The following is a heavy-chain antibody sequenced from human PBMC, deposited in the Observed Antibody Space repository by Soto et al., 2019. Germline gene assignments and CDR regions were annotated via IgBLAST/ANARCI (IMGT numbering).Heavy chain of an antibody. CDR3: ARPRCSGSYSDDFDI. Sequence: QVQLVQSGAEVKKPGSSVKVSCKASGGTFSSYAISWVRQAPGQGREWMGGIVPIFGTANYAQKFQGRVTITADESTSTAYMELSSLRSEDTAGYYCARPRCSGSYSDDFDIWGQGTMVTVSS. V-gene: IGHV1-69*01. CDR1: GGTFSSYA. J-gene: IGHJ3*02. CDR2: IVPIFGTA. D-gene: IGHD3-10*02.